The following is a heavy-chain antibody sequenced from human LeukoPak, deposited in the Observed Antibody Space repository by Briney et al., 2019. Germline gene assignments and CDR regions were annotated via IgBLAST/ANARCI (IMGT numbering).Heavy chain of an antibody. CDR2: INHSGST. D-gene: IGHD3-10*01. CDR1: GRSFSGYY. V-gene: IGHV4-34*01. Sequence: SETLSLTCAVYGRSFSGYYWSWIRHPPGKGLEWIGEINHSGSTNYNPSLKSRVTISVDTSKNQFSLKLSSVTAADTAVYYCARGLKYGSGGPAFDIWGEGTMVTASS. CDR3: ARGLKYGSGGPAFDI. J-gene: IGHJ3*02.